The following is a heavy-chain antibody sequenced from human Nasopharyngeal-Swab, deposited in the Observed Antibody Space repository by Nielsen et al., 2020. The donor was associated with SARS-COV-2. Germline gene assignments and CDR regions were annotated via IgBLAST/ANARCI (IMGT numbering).Heavy chain of an antibody. D-gene: IGHD3-9*01. Sequence: ASVKVSCKASGYTFTGYYIHWVRQAPGQGLEWMGRINPNSGGTNYAQKFQGRVTMTRDTSISTAYMELSRLRSDDTAVYYCSRDPTLTGYSNYYYYGMDVWGQGTTVTVS. CDR2: INPNSGGT. CDR1: GYTFTGYY. V-gene: IGHV1-2*06. CDR3: SRDPTLTGYSNYYYYGMDV. J-gene: IGHJ6*02.